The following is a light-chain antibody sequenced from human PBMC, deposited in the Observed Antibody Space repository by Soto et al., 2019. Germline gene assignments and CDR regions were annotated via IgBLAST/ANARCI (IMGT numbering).Light chain of an antibody. CDR3: QQSYSTPLA. V-gene: IGKV1-39*01. J-gene: IGKJ4*01. CDR1: QSISSY. CDR2: AAS. Sequence: DIQMTQSPSSLSASVGDRVTITCRASQSISSYLNWYQQKPGKAPKLLIYAASSLQSGVPSRFSGSGSGTDFTLTISGLRPEDFATYYCQQSYSTPLAFGGGTKVDIK.